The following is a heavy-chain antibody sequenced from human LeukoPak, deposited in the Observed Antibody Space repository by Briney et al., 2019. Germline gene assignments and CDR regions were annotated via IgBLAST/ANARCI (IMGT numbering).Heavy chain of an antibody. V-gene: IGHV1-18*01. CDR1: DHTFANDG. CDR2: ISCYNGDT. CDR3: ARDPSNTSGWSPYFDF. D-gene: IGHD6-19*01. Sequence: ASVKVCCMVADHTFANDGIAWGRPSHEQGLEWMGWISCYNGDTRYAQKLQGRVTMSTDTSTTTAYMELTSLRSDDTAVYYCARDPSNTSGWSPYFDFWGQGTLVTVSS. J-gene: IGHJ4*02.